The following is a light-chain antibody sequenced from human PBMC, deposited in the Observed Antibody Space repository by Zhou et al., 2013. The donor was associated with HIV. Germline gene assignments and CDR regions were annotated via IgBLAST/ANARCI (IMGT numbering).Light chain of an antibody. V-gene: IGLV2-8*01. CDR3: SSYAGSNTVV. CDR1: SSDVGRYNY. CDR2: EVS. Sequence: QSALTQPPSASGSPGQSVTISCTGSSSDVGRYNYVSWYQQHPGKAPKLSIYEVSKWPSGVPHRFSGSKSGNTASLTVSGLQAEDEGDYYCSSYAGSNTVVFGGGTKLTVL. J-gene: IGLJ2*01.